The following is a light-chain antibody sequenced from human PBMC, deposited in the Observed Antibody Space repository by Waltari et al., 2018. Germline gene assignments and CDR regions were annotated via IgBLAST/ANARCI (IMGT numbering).Light chain of an antibody. J-gene: IGKJ5*01. Sequence: EIVLTQSPGTLSLSPGERATLSCRASQSVSSYLAWYQQKPGQAPRLLIYDTSTRATGIPARFSGSGSGTDFTLTISSLEPEDFAVYHCQQRITWPITFGQGTRLEIK. CDR2: DTS. V-gene: IGKV3-11*01. CDR3: QQRITWPIT. CDR1: QSVSSY.